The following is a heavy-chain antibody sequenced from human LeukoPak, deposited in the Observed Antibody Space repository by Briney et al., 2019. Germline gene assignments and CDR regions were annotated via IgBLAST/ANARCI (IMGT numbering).Heavy chain of an antibody. J-gene: IGHJ3*02. D-gene: IGHD4-17*01. Sequence: PSETLSLTCTVYGGSINSYYWSWIRQPPGKGLEWIGYFYYSGSTNYNPSLKSRVTKSVDTSKNQFSLRPSSVTVADTAVYYCARPLTVTYGAFDIWGQGTMVTVSS. CDR2: FYYSGST. CDR3: ARPLTVTYGAFDI. V-gene: IGHV4-59*01. CDR1: GGSINSYY.